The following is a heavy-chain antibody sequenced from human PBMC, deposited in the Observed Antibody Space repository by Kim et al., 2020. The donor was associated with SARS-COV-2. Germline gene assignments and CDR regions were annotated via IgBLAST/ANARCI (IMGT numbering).Heavy chain of an antibody. Sequence: GGSLRLSCAASGFTFSSYEMNWVRQAPGKGLEWVSYISSGGGTIYYADSVKGRFTISRDNAKNSLYLQMNSLRAEDTAVYYCAREMKVGATAFDYWGQGTLVTVSS. CDR1: GFTFSSYE. J-gene: IGHJ4*02. CDR3: AREMKVGATAFDY. CDR2: ISSGGGTI. D-gene: IGHD1-26*01. V-gene: IGHV3-48*03.